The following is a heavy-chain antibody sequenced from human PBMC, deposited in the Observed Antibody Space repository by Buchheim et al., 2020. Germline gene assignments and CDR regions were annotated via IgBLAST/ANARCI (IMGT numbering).Heavy chain of an antibody. D-gene: IGHD3-22*01. Sequence: QVQLQESGPGLLKPSQTLSLTCSVSGGSVSSGDYYWSWIRQPPGKGLEWIGYIHYSGSTYYNPSLKSRVFISRDTSKNQLSPKMTSVTATDTAVYYCARQNSGYFAYWGQGT. CDR3: ARQNSGYFAY. V-gene: IGHV4-30-4*01. CDR1: GGSVSSGDYY. CDR2: IHYSGST. J-gene: IGHJ4*02.